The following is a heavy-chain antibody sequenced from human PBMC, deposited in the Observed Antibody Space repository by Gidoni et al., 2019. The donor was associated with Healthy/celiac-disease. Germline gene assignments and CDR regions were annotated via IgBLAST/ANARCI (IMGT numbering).Heavy chain of an antibody. CDR1: GGSFSGYY. CDR2: INHSGST. J-gene: IGHJ4*02. Sequence: QAQLQQWGAGLLKPSETLSLTCAVYGGSFSGYYWSWIRQPPGKGLEWIGEINHSGSTNYNPSLKSRVTISVDTSKNQFSLKLSSVTAADTAVYYCAVGGYSYGYGFDYWGQGTLVTVSS. CDR3: AVGGYSYGYGFDY. V-gene: IGHV4-34*01. D-gene: IGHD5-18*01.